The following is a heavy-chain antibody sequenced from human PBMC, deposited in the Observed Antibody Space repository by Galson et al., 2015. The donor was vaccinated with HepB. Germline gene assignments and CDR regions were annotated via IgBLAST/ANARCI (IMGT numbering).Heavy chain of an antibody. CDR1: GGSISSYY. J-gene: IGHJ4*02. V-gene: IGHV4-59*12. CDR3: ARVVAVTTTLRDTKVPSVIDY. D-gene: IGHD4-17*01. Sequence: SETLSLTCTVSGGSISSYYWSWIRQPPGKGLEWIGYIYYSGSTNYNPSLKSRVTISVDTSKNQFSLKLSSVTAADTAVYYCARVVAVTTTLRDTKVPSVIDYWGQGTLVTVSS. CDR2: IYYSGST.